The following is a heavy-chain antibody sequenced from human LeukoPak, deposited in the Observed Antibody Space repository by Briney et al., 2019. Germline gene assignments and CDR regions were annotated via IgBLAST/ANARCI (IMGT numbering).Heavy chain of an antibody. V-gene: IGHV3-66*01. CDR3: AREGSVAGSYGMDV. CDR2: IYSGGST. CDR1: GFTVSSNY. J-gene: IGHJ6*02. Sequence: GGSLRLSCAASGFTVSSNYMSWVRQAPGKGLEWVPVIYSGGSTYYADSVKGRFTISRDNSKNTLYLQMNSLRAEDTAVYYCAREGSVAGSYGMDVWGQGTTVTVSS. D-gene: IGHD6-19*01.